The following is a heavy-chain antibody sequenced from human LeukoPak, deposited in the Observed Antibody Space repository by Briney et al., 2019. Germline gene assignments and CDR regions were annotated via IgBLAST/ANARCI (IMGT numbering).Heavy chain of an antibody. CDR2: ISYDGSNK. V-gene: IGHV3-30*18. CDR3: ANSRYASLTIQYYFDY. J-gene: IGHJ4*02. CDR1: GFTFSSYG. D-gene: IGHD2-8*01. Sequence: GGSLRLSCAASGFTFSSYGMHWVRQAPGKGLEWVAVISYDGSNKYYADSVKGRFTISRDNSKNTLYLQMNSLRAEDTAVYYCANSRYASLTIQYYFDYWGQGTLVTVSS.